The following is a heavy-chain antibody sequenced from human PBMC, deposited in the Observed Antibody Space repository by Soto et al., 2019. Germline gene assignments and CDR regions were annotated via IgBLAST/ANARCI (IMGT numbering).Heavy chain of an antibody. Sequence: PSETLSLTCTVSGGSISSYYWSRLRQPPGKGLEWIGYIYYSGSTNYNPSLKSRVTISVDTSKNQFSLKLSSVTAADTAVYYCASQETYDFWSGSFDYSGQGTLVTVSS. D-gene: IGHD3-3*01. CDR1: GGSISSYY. J-gene: IGHJ4*02. CDR3: ASQETYDFWSGSFDY. CDR2: IYYSGST. V-gene: IGHV4-59*08.